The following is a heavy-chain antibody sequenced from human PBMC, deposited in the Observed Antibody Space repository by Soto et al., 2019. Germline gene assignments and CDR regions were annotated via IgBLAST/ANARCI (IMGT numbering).Heavy chain of an antibody. CDR2: IYTSGST. CDR3: ARDRVYYYGSGRADYYYYGMDV. D-gene: IGHD3-10*01. CDR1: GGSISSYY. Sequence: ETLSLTCTVSGGSISSYYWSWIRQPAGKGLEWIGRIYTSGSTNYNPSLKSRVTMSVDTSKNQFSLKLSSVTAADTAVYYCARDRVYYYGSGRADYYYYGMDVWGQGTTVTVSS. J-gene: IGHJ6*02. V-gene: IGHV4-4*07.